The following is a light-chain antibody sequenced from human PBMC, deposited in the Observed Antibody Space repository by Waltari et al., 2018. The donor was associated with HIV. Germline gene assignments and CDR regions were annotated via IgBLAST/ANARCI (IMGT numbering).Light chain of an antibody. Sequence: QSVPTQPPSVSGAHGQSRIISCTRITSNPGASHHAPYYPHLPGKAPKLLMVANDKRPSGVPARFSGSKSGASASLAITKLQSEDEAVYYCQAYDSGLNGPVFGGGTKLTVL. J-gene: IGLJ2*01. CDR3: QAYDSGLNGPV. CDR2: AND. CDR1: TSNPGASHH. V-gene: IGLV1-40*01.